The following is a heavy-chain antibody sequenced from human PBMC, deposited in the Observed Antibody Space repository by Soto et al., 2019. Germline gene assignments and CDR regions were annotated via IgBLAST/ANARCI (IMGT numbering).Heavy chain of an antibody. CDR3: TTEYCNSPSCFPAVTAWFDP. V-gene: IGHV3-15*01. D-gene: IGHD2-2*01. Sequence: PGGSLRLSCAASGLTFSNAWMSWVRQAPGKGLEWVGRIKSETDGGTTDYAAAVKGRFTISRDDSKNTLYLQMNSLKTEDTAVYYCTTEYCNSPSCFPAVTAWFDPWGQGTLVTVSS. CDR1: GLTFSNAW. CDR2: IKSETDGGTT. J-gene: IGHJ5*02.